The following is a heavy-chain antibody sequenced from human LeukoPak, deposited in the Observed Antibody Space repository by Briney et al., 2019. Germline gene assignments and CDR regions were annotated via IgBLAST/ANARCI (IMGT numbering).Heavy chain of an antibody. J-gene: IGHJ6*03. D-gene: IGHD3-10*01. CDR3: ARVLLSYYYGSGRVPYYYYYHMDV. Sequence: GESLKISCKGSGYSFTSYWIAWVRQMPGKGLEWMGIIYPGDSDTRYSQSFQGQVTISADKSISTAYLQWSSLKASDTAMYYCARVLLSYYYGSGRVPYYYYYHMDVWGKGTTVTVSS. CDR1: GYSFTSYW. V-gene: IGHV5-51*01. CDR2: IYPGDSDT.